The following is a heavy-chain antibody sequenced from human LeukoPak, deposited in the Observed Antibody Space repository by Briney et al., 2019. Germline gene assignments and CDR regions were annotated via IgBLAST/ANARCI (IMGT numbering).Heavy chain of an antibody. CDR2: INHSGST. V-gene: IGHV4-34*01. CDR3: ARGNDSSGYYVDY. J-gene: IGHJ4*02. CDR1: GGSFSGYY. D-gene: IGHD3-22*01. Sequence: PSETLSLTCAVYGGSFSGYYWSWIRQPPGKGLEWIGEINHSGSTNYNPSLKSRVTISVDTFKNQFSLKLSSVTAADTAVYYCARGNDSSGYYVDYWGQGTLVTVSS.